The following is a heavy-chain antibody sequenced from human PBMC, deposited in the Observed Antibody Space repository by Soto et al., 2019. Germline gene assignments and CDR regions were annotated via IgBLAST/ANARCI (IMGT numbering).Heavy chain of an antibody. V-gene: IGHV1-18*01. CDR3: ARGRYGDY. D-gene: IGHD1-1*01. CDR2: ISAHNGNT. Sequence: QVHLVQSGAEVKKPGASVKVSCKGSGYAFPTYGITWVRQAPGQGLEWMGWISAHNGNTNYAQQLQGRVTVTRDTSTSTAYMELRSLRSDDTAVYYCARGRYGDYWGQGALVTVSS. CDR1: GYAFPTYG. J-gene: IGHJ4*02.